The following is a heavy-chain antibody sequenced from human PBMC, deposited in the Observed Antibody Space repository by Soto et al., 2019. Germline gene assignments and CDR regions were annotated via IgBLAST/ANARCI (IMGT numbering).Heavy chain of an antibody. CDR3: ARDRRAAFKENYSSFDY. J-gene: IGHJ4*02. D-gene: IGHD2-15*01. CDR2: IIPIFGTA. CDR1: ADTFTSYY. V-gene: IGHV1-69*06. Sequence: SVKVSCKAPADTFTSYYIHWVRQAPGQGLEWMGGIIPIFGTANYAQKFQGRVTITADKSTSTAYMELSSLRSEDTAVYYCARDRRAAFKENYSSFDYWGQGTLVTVSS.